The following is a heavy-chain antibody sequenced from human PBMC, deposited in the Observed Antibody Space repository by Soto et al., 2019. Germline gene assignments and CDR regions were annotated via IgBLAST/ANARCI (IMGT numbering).Heavy chain of an antibody. D-gene: IGHD2-2*01. J-gene: IGHJ5*02. Sequence: SETLSLTCTVSGGSMISYYWGWIRQPPGKGLEWIGSIYYSGSTYYNPSLKSRVTISVDTSKNQFSLKLSSVTAADTAVYYCAREPTPPTYCSSTSCYPPWFDPWGQGTLVTVSS. CDR2: IYYSGST. V-gene: IGHV4-39*07. CDR1: GGSMISYY. CDR3: AREPTPPTYCSSTSCYPPWFDP.